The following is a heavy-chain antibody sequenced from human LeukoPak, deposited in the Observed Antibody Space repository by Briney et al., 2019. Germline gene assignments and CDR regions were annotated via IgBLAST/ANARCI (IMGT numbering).Heavy chain of an antibody. J-gene: IGHJ3*02. V-gene: IGHV4-38-2*01. CDR3: AGQIAADAFDI. D-gene: IGHD6-13*01. CDR1: GYSISSGYY. Sequence: KPSETLSLTCAVSGYSISSGYYWGWVRQPPGKGLEWIGSIYHSGSTYYNPSLKSRVTISVDTSKTQFSLKLSSVTAADTAVYYCAGQIAADAFDIWGQGTMVTVSS. CDR2: IYHSGST.